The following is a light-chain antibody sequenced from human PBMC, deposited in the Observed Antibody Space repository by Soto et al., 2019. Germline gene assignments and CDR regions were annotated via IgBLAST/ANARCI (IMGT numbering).Light chain of an antibody. J-gene: IGKJ1*01. CDR2: DAS. CDR3: QQYNSYSWT. CDR1: QSISSW. V-gene: IGKV1-5*01. Sequence: DIQMTQSPSTLSASVGDRVTITCRARQSISSWLAWYQQKPGKAPKLLIYDASSLESGVPSRFSGSGSGTEFTLTISSLQPDDFATYYCQQYNSYSWTFGQGTKVDNK.